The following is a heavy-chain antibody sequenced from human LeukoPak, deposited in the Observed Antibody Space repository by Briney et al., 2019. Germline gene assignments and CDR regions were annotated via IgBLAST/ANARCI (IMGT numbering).Heavy chain of an antibody. J-gene: IGHJ3*02. CDR2: IYYSGST. D-gene: IGHD3-22*01. CDR3: AYSSGYFGDAFDI. CDR1: GGSISGSSYY. V-gene: IGHV4-39*01. Sequence: SETLSLTCTVSGGSISGSSYYWGWIRQPPGKGLEWIGSIYYSGSTYYNPSLKSRVTISVDTSKNQFSLKLSSVTAADTAVYYCAYSSGYFGDAFDIWGQGTMVTVSS.